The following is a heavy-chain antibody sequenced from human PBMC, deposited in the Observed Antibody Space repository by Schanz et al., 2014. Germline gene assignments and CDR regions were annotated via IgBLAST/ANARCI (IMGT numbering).Heavy chain of an antibody. CDR3: ARVTTGYDS. V-gene: IGHV1-2*06. CDR1: GYRFIGYY. CDR2: INPNSGGT. D-gene: IGHD5-12*01. J-gene: IGHJ4*02. Sequence: QVLLVQSGAEVKKPGASVKVSCKASGYRFIGYYVHWVRQAPGQGLEWMGRINPNSGGTNYAQKFQGRVTMTRDTSSSTVYMQLSSLTSDDTAIYYCARVTTGYDSWGQGTLVTVSS.